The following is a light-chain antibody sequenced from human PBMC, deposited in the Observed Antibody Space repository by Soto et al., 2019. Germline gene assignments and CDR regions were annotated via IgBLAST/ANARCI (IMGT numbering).Light chain of an antibody. J-gene: IGLJ1*01. CDR1: SSDFGNFNY. Sequence: QPVLTQPASVSGSPGQSITISCTGASSDFGNFNYVSWYQQHPGKVPKLIIYEVTSRPSGVSNRFSGSKSDNTASLTISGLQAEDEAYYYCSSYAGNNIFVFGTGTKLTVL. CDR3: SSYAGNNIFV. CDR2: EVT. V-gene: IGLV2-14*01.